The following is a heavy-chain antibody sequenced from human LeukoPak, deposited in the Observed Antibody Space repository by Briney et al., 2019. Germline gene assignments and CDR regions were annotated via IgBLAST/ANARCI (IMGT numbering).Heavy chain of an antibody. Sequence: PSETLSLTCTVSGGSISGYYWNWIRQSAGGGLEWIGRIYANGGTNYNPSLRSRVSMSVDTSKNQFSLKLKSVTAADTAIYYCARDFTRISYAVAEFFHPWGQGTLVSVSS. V-gene: IGHV4-4*07. J-gene: IGHJ1*01. CDR3: ARDFTRISYAVAEFFHP. CDR2: IYANGGT. D-gene: IGHD5-18*01. CDR1: GGSISGYY.